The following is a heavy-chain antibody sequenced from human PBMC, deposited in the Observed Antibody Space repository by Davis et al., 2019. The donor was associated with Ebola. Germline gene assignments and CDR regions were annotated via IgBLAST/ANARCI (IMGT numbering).Heavy chain of an antibody. D-gene: IGHD6-19*01. CDR3: ARDESSGLDY. CDR1: GYTFTSYG. J-gene: IGHJ4*02. CDR2: INPSGGST. Sequence: ASVKVSCKASGYTFTSYGISWVRQAPGQGLEWMGIINPSGGSTSYAQKFQGRVTMTRDTSTSTVYMELSSLRSEDTAVYYCARDESSGLDYWGQGTLVTVSS. V-gene: IGHV1-46*01.